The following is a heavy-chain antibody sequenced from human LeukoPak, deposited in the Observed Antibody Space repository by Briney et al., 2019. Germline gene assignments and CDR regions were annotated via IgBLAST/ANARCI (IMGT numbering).Heavy chain of an antibody. V-gene: IGHV3-9*01. CDR3: AKVGGLDYYDSSGYSSYFDY. D-gene: IGHD3-22*01. CDR1: GFTFTTYW. J-gene: IGHJ4*02. CDR2: ISRKSGRI. Sequence: GGSLRLSCAASGFTFTTYWMHWVRQAPGKGLEWVSGISRKSGRIDYADSVKGRFTISRDNAKNSLYLQMNSLRAEDTALYYCAKVGGLDYYDSSGYSSYFDYWGQGTLVTVSS.